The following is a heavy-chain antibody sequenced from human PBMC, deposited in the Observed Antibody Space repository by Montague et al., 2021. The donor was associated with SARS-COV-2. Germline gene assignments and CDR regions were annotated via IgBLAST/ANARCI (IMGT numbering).Heavy chain of an antibody. V-gene: IGHV3-9*01. CDR3: AKAHYYDSSGYDN. CDR2: ISWNSGSI. D-gene: IGHD3-22*01. Sequence: SLRLSCAASGFTFDASAMHWVRQAPGKGLEWVSVISWNSGSIGYADSVKGRFTISRDNDKNSLYLQMNSLRAEDTALYYCAKAHYYDSSGYDNWGQGTLVTVSS. CDR1: GFTFDASA. J-gene: IGHJ4*02.